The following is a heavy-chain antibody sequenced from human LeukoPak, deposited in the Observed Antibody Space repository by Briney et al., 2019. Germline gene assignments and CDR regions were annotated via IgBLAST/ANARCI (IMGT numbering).Heavy chain of an antibody. D-gene: IGHD6-13*01. Sequence: GGSLRLSCAASGFTFSSYAMSWVRQAPGKGLEWVSAIIGSGSRTYYADSVKGRFTISRDNSKNTLFLQMNSLRAEDTAVYYFAKDRAQQLVLGCWGQGTLVTVSS. CDR3: AKDRAQQLVLGC. CDR2: IIGSGSRT. CDR1: GFTFSSYA. J-gene: IGHJ4*02. V-gene: IGHV3-23*01.